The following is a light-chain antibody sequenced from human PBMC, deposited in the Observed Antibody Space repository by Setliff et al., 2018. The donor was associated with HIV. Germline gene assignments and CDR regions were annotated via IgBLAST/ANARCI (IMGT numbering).Light chain of an antibody. J-gene: IGLJ1*01. V-gene: IGLV3-21*03. CDR1: NIGSKS. Sequence: LTQPPSVSVAPGKTARITCGGNNIGSKSVHWYQQKPGRTPVLVVHDDSDRPSGIPERFSGSNSGNTATLTISRVEAGDEADYYCQVWDSSSDHPGVFGTGTKVTVL. CDR2: DDS. CDR3: QVWDSSSDHPGV.